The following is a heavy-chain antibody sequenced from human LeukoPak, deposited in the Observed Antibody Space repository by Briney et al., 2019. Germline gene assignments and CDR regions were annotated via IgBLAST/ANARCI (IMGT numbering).Heavy chain of an antibody. J-gene: IGHJ6*03. CDR1: GYTFTSYD. D-gene: IGHD3-10*01. CDR3: ARGSFVTMVRGVTRSYYMDV. V-gene: IGHV1-2*02. Sequence: ASVKVSCKASGYTFTSYDINWVRQATGQGLEWMGWMNPNSGGTNYAQKFQGRVTMTSDTSISTAYMELNRLRSDDTAVYYCARGSFVTMVRGVTRSYYMDVWGKGTTVTVSS. CDR2: MNPNSGGT.